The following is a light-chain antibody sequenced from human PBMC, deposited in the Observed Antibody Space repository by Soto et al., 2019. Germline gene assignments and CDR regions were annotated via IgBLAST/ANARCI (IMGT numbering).Light chain of an antibody. CDR2: LEGSGTY. Sequence: QSVLTQSSSASASLGSSVKFTCTLSSGHSSYIIAWHQQQPGKAPRYLMKLEGSGTYNKGSGVPDRFSGSSSGADRYLTISNLQFEDEADYYCETWDSKSWVFGGGTKLTVL. V-gene: IGLV4-60*02. CDR3: ETWDSKSWV. J-gene: IGLJ3*02. CDR1: SGHSSYI.